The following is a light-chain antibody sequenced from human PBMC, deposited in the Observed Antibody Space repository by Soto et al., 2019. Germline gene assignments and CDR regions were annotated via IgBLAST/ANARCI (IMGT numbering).Light chain of an antibody. CDR3: QHYGTPPT. Sequence: EIVVTHSPCTLSLSPGERSTLSCRASQTVRSSSLAWYQQKPRQAPRVIMYRASNRATGVPDSLSASASGTDFPLTINRLEPEDSAVYFCQHYGTPPTFGQGTKVDIK. CDR2: RAS. J-gene: IGKJ1*01. CDR1: QTVRSSS. V-gene: IGKV3-20*01.